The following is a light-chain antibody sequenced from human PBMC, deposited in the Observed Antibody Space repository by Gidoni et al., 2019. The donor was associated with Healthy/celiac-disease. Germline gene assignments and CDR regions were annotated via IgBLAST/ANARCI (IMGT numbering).Light chain of an antibody. CDR2: DAS. J-gene: IGKJ4*01. Sequence: EIVLTQSPATLSLSPGERATLSCRASQSVSSYLAWYQQKPGQAPRLLIYDASNRATGIPGRFSGSGSGTDFTLTISSLEPEDFAVYYCQQRSNWPPLTFXGXTKVEIK. CDR3: QQRSNWPPLT. V-gene: IGKV3-11*01. CDR1: QSVSSY.